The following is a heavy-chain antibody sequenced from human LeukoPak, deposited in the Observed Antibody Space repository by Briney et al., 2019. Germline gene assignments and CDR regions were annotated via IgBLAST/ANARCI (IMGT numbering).Heavy chain of an antibody. CDR1: GYTFTSYG. CDR3: ARVPHIIPPYYYYYGMDV. Sequence: ASVKVSCKASGYTFTSYGISWVRQAPGQGLEWMGWISAYNGNTNYAQKLQGRVTMTTDTSTSTAYMELRSLRSDDTAVYYRARVPHIIPPYYYYYGMDVWGQGTTVTVSS. CDR2: ISAYNGNT. J-gene: IGHJ6*02. V-gene: IGHV1-18*01. D-gene: IGHD3-3*01.